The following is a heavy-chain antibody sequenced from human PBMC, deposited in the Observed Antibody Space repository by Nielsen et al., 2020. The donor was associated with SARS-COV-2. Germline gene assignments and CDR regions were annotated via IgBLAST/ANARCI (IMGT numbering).Heavy chain of an antibody. D-gene: IGHD1-26*01. CDR1: GFSFSNYA. J-gene: IGHJ5*01. Sequence: GESLNISCASSGFSFSNYAMHWVRQAPAKGLEWVAVTSHDENNKYYADSVQGRFTISRDNSQNTLFLQMNSLRAEDTAVYYCARDGSGLDSWGQGTLVTVSS. CDR2: TSHDENNK. CDR3: ARDGSGLDS. V-gene: IGHV3-30-3*01.